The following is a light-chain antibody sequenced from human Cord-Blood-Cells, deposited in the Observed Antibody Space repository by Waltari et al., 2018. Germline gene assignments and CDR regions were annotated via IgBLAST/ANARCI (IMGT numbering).Light chain of an antibody. V-gene: IGLV1-47*01. CDR3: AAWDDSLSGRV. J-gene: IGLJ3*02. CDR1: SSNSASNY. Sequence: QSVLTQPPSASGTPGPRVTISCSGSSSNSASNYVYWYQQLPGTAPKLLIYRNNQRPSGVPDRFSGSKSGTSASLAISGLRSEDEADYYCAAWDDSLSGRVFGGGTKLTVL. CDR2: RNN.